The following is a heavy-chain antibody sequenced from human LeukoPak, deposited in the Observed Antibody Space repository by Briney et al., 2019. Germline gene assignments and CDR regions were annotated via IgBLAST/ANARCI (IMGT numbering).Heavy chain of an antibody. CDR2: INHSGST. J-gene: IGHJ4*02. CDR1: GGSFSGYY. V-gene: IGHV4-34*01. D-gene: IGHD3-22*01. Sequence: SETLSLTCAVYGGSFSGYYWSWIRQPPGKGLEWIGEINHSGSTNYNPSLKSRVTISVDTSKNQFSLKLSSVTAADTAVYYCAKARGYYDSSLDYFDYWGQGTLVTVSS. CDR3: AKARGYYDSSLDYFDY.